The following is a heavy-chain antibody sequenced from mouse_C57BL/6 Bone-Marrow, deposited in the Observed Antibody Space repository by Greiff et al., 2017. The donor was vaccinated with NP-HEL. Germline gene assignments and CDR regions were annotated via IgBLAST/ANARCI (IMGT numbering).Heavy chain of an antibody. CDR1: GYTFTDYY. Sequence: VQLQQSGPVLVKPGASVKMSCKASGYTFTDYYMNWVKQSHGKSLEWIGVINPYNGGTSYNQKFKGKATLTVDKSSSTAYMGLNSLTSEDSAVYYCAREGYDGYYAMDYWGQGTSVTVSS. D-gene: IGHD2-3*01. CDR3: AREGYDGYYAMDY. J-gene: IGHJ4*01. V-gene: IGHV1-19*01. CDR2: INPYNGGT.